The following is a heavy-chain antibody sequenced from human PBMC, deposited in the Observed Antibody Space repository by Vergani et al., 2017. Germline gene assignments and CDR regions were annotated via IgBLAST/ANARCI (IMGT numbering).Heavy chain of an antibody. J-gene: IGHJ4*02. CDR2: ISYDGSNK. CDR1: GFTFSSYG. V-gene: IGHV3-30*18. CDR3: AKELGGSYGD. D-gene: IGHD1-26*01. Sequence: QVQLVESGGGVVQPGRSLRLSCAASGFTFSSYGMHWVRQAPGKGLEWVALISYDGSNKYYADSVKGRFTISRDNSKNTLYLQMNSLRAEDTAMYYCAKELGGSYGDWGQGTLVTVSS.